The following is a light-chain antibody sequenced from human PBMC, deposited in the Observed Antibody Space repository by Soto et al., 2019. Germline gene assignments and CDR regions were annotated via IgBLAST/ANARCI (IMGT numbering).Light chain of an antibody. CDR1: QSVSSN. V-gene: IGKV3-15*01. CDR2: GAS. J-gene: IGKJ1*01. CDR3: QQYNNWLET. Sequence: EIVMTQSPATLSVSPGERATLSCRASQSVSSNLAWYQQKPGQAPRLLIYGASTRATGIPARFSGSGSGTEFTLTISSLQSEHFAVYYCQQYNNWLETFGQGTKVEIK.